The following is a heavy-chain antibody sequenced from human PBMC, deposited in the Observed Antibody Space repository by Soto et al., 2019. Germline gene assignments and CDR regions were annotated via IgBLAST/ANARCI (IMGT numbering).Heavy chain of an antibody. CDR3: ATDRVAVAGCAFCVDY. D-gene: IGHD6-19*01. Sequence: SETLSLTCPVSRGSISYYYWGWIRQPPGKGLGWVGYFYDSGSTKYNPSLKSRVTISVDTSKNQISLEMKSVTVADTAVYYCATDRVAVAGCAFCVDYWGQGTLVTVSS. CDR1: RGSISYYY. J-gene: IGHJ4*02. V-gene: IGHV4-59*01. CDR2: FYDSGST.